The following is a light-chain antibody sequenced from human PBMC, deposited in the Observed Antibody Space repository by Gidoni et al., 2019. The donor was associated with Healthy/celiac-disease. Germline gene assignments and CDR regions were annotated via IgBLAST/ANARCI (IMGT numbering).Light chain of an antibody. CDR2: DAS. CDR1: QSVSSY. CDR3: QQRGT. J-gene: IGKJ4*01. V-gene: IGKV3-11*01. Sequence: EIEFTHSPATLSLSPAERATLPCRASQSVSSYLAWYQQKPGQAPRLLIYDASNRATGIPARFSGSGSRTDFTLTISSLEPEDFAVYYCQQRGTFGGGTKVEIK.